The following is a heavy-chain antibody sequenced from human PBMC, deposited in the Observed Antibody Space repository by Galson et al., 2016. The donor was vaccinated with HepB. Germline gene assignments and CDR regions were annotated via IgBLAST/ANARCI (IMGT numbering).Heavy chain of an antibody. D-gene: IGHD6-13*01. V-gene: IGHV3-74*01. CDR2: VNSDGGST. J-gene: IGHJ4*02. Sequence: SLRLSCAASGFTFSRYWMHWIRQAPGKGPVWVSRVNSDGGSTAYADSVKGRFTSTRDNAKNILYLHMSSLRVDDTAVYYCVGSIGATAPFDYWGQGTLVTVSS. CDR3: VGSIGATAPFDY. CDR1: GFTFSRYW.